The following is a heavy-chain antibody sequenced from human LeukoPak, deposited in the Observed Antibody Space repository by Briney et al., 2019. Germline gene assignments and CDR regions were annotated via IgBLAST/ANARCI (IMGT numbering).Heavy chain of an antibody. J-gene: IGHJ5*02. Sequence: SETLSLTCTVSGGSISSSSYYWGWIRQPPGKGLEWIGSIYYSGSTYYDPSLKSRVTISVDASKNQFSLKLSSVTAADTAVYYCARDNTIFGVVIPRQLGWFDPWGQGTLVTVSS. V-gene: IGHV4-39*02. D-gene: IGHD3-3*01. CDR2: IYYSGST. CDR3: ARDNTIFGVVIPRQLGWFDP. CDR1: GGSISSSSYY.